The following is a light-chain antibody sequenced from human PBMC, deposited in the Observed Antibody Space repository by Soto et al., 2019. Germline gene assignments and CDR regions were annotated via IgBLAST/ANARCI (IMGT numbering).Light chain of an antibody. CDR3: QQTYTAPRT. CDR1: QSITIY. V-gene: IGKV1-39*01. CDR2: GAS. J-gene: IGKJ1*01. Sequence: DIQMTQSPSSLSASVGDRVTITCRASQSITIYLNWYQQQPGKAPRLLIYGASTLQTGVPYRFSGSGSMTDFTLTISDLQPEDFATYYCQQTYTAPRTFGQGTKVDI.